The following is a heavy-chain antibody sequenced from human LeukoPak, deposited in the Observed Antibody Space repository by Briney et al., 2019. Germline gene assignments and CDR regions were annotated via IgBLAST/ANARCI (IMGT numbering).Heavy chain of an antibody. CDR1: DDSFSSHY. CDR2: ISYIGRT. Sequence: SETLSLTCAVSDDSFSSHYWTWIRQPPGKGREWMGYISYIGRTNYNPSLKSRVTISIATSKNQFSLKLTSVTAADTAVYYCARDLVTVTKGFDIWGQGTMVSVSS. V-gene: IGHV4-59*11. CDR3: ARDLVTVTKGFDI. D-gene: IGHD4-17*01. J-gene: IGHJ3*02.